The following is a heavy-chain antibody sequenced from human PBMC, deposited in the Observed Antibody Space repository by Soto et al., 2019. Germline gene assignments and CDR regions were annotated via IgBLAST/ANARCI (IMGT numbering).Heavy chain of an antibody. Sequence: QVQLVESGGGVVQPGRSLRLSCAASGFTFSNYGMHWVRQAPGKGLEWVAVIWDDGKNKNYADSVKGRFTISRDNSKNTLCLRLNSLRAGDTAVYYCARSGGGYSYRFDYWGQGTLVTVSS. J-gene: IGHJ4*02. CDR2: IWDDGKNK. CDR1: GFTFSNYG. V-gene: IGHV3-33*01. D-gene: IGHD5-18*01. CDR3: ARSGGGYSYRFDY.